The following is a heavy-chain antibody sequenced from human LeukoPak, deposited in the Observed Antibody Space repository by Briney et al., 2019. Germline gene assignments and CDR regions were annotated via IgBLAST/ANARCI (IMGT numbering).Heavy chain of an antibody. CDR3: ARLRFGEFSFYFDY. D-gene: IGHD3-10*01. V-gene: IGHV4-59*01. CDR2: IYYSGST. J-gene: IGHJ4*02. Sequence: SETLSLTCTVSGGSISSYYWSWIRQPPGKGLEWIGYIYYSGSTNYNPSLKSRVTISVDTSKNQFSLKLSSVTVADTAVYYCARLRFGEFSFYFDYWGQGTLATVSS. CDR1: GGSISSYY.